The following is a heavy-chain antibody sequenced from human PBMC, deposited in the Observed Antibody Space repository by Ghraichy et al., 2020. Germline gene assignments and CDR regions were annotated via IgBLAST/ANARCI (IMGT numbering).Heavy chain of an antibody. V-gene: IGHV4-61*03. CDR2: IYDSGST. J-gene: IGHJ5*02. CDR1: GGSINISDYY. D-gene: IGHD6-19*01. CDR3: ARGYSSTLMNWFDP. Sequence: SETLSLTCTVSGGSINISDYYWNWIRQPPGKGLECIGYIYDSGSTKYNPSLKSRVTISVDTSKNHFSLKLTSVTAADTAVYYCARGYSSTLMNWFDPWGQGTLVTVSS.